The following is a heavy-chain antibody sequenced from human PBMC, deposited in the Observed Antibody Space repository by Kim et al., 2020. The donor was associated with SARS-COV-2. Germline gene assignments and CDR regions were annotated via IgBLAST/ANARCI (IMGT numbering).Heavy chain of an antibody. CDR3: ARGYCSGGSCRKGTFDY. Sequence: SVKVSCKASGGTFSSYAISWVRQAPGQGLEWMGGIIPIFGTANYAQKFQGRVTITADESTSTAYMELSSLRSEDTAVYYCARGYCSGGSCRKGTFDYWGQGTLVTVSS. D-gene: IGHD2-15*01. CDR1: GGTFSSYA. J-gene: IGHJ4*02. CDR2: IIPIFGTA. V-gene: IGHV1-69*13.